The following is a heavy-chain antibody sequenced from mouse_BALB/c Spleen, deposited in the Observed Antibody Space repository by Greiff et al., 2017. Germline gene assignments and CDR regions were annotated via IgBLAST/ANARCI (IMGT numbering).Heavy chain of an antibody. J-gene: IGHJ1*01. CDR2: IWGDGST. D-gene: IGHD1-1*01. CDR1: GFSLTGYG. Sequence: VQLQQSGPGLVAPSQSLSITCTVSGFSLTGYGVNWVRQPPGKGLEWLGMIWGDGSTDYNSALKSRLSISKDNSKSQVFLKMNSLQTDDTARYYCARNYYGSSYWYFDVWGAGTTVTVSS. V-gene: IGHV2-6-7*01. CDR3: ARNYYGSSYWYFDV.